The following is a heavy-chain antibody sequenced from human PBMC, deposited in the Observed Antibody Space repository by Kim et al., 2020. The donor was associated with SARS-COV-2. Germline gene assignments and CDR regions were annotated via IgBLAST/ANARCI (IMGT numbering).Heavy chain of an antibody. V-gene: IGHV3-7*03. J-gene: IGHJ6*02. CDR3: ARGVYCSSTSCSLYYYYGMDV. D-gene: IGHD2-2*01. CDR1: GFTFSSYW. Sequence: GGSLRLSCAASGFTFSSYWMSWVRQAPGKGLEWVANIKQDGSEKYYVDSVKGRFTISRDNAKNSLYLQMNSLRAEDTAVYYCARGVYCSSTSCSLYYYYGMDVWGQGTTVTVSS. CDR2: IKQDGSEK.